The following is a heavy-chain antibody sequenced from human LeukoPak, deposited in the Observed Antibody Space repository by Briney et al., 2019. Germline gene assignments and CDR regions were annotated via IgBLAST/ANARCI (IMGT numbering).Heavy chain of an antibody. Sequence: LSGGSLRLSCAASGFTFSSYAMSWVRQAPGKGLEWVSAISGSGGDSTYYTDSVKGRFTISRDNSKNTLYLQMNSLRAEDTAVYYCAKDPGNYLYYYYYHGMDVWGQGTTVTVSS. D-gene: IGHD1-7*01. V-gene: IGHV3-23*01. CDR2: ISGSGGDST. CDR1: GFTFSSYA. J-gene: IGHJ6*02. CDR3: AKDPGNYLYYYYYHGMDV.